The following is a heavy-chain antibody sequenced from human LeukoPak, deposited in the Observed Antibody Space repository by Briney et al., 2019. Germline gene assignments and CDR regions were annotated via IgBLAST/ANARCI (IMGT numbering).Heavy chain of an antibody. J-gene: IGHJ4*02. Sequence: PSETLSLTCSVSGGSINGYYWSWIRQPVGKRLEWIGRIYSSGGANYNPSLKSRVTISVDKSRRQFSLRLTSVTAADTALYYCAREADWSHVPCYWGSDEANFLDYLGRGTLVTVSS. CDR3: AREADWSHVPCYWGSDEANFLDY. D-gene: IGHD2-15*01. CDR1: GGSINGYY. V-gene: IGHV4-4*07. CDR2: IYSSGGA.